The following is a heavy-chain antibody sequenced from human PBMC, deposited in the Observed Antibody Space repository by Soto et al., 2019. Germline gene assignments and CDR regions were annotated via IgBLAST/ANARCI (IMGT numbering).Heavy chain of an antibody. V-gene: IGHV1-69*01. J-gene: IGHJ3*02. CDR3: ARGNAFDI. CDR2: FMPILGAA. CDR1: GGTFSGFT. Sequence: QLQLVQSGAEVKKPGSSVKVSCKASGGTFSGFTVNWVRQAPGQGLEWMGGFMPILGAANYAPKFQGRVTIIADESTNTGYMELSSLRSEDTAVYYCARGNAFDIWVQGTMVTVS.